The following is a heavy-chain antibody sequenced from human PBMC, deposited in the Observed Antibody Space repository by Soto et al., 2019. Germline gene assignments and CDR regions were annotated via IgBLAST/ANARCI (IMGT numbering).Heavy chain of an antibody. CDR1: GGSISSSSYY. J-gene: IGHJ4*02. CDR3: ARQGLYYYGSGSEDIDY. D-gene: IGHD3-10*01. V-gene: IGHV4-39*01. CDR2: IYYSGST. Sequence: PSETLSLTCTVSGGSISSSSYYWGWIRQPPGKGLEWIGSIYYSGSTYYNPSLKSRVTISVDTSKNQFSLKLSSVTAADTAVYYCARQGLYYYGSGSEDIDYWGQGTLVTVSS.